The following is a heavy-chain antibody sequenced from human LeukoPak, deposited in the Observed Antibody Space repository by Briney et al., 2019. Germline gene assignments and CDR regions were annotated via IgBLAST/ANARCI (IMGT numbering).Heavy chain of an antibody. CDR1: GFTFSSYA. D-gene: IGHD3-10*01. V-gene: IGHV3-23*01. J-gene: IGHJ3*01. Sequence: PGGSLTLSCTASGFTFSSYAMNWVRQAPGKGLEWVSGISGSGGSTHYADSVTGRFIISRDNSKNTLHLQMSSLRDEDTAMYHCAKGNYYSSGSCDAFDVWGQGTLVTVSS. CDR2: ISGSGGST. CDR3: AKGNYYSSGSCDAFDV.